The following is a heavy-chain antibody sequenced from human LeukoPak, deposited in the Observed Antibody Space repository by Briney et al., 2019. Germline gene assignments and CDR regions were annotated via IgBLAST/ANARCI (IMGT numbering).Heavy chain of an antibody. CDR3: ARYTDYGETMDY. CDR1: GYTFTSYD. D-gene: IGHD4-17*01. V-gene: IGHV1-8*03. Sequence: VASVKVSCKASGYTFTSYDINWVQQATGQGLEWMGWMNPNSGSTGYAQKFQGRVTITRNTSISTAYMELSSLRSEDTAVYYCARYTDYGETMDYWGQGTLVTVSS. J-gene: IGHJ4*02. CDR2: MNPNSGST.